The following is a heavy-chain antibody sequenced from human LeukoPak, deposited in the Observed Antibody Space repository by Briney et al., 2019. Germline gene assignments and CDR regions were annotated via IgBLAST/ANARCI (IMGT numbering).Heavy chain of an antibody. J-gene: IGHJ5*02. Sequence: ASVKVSCKASGYTFTSYAMHWVRQAPGQRLEWMGWINAGNGNTKYSQKFQGRVTITRDTSASTAYMELSSLRSEDTAVYYCARDKESAGYYSGWFDPWGQGTLDTVSS. CDR1: GYTFTSYA. V-gene: IGHV1-3*01. CDR3: ARDKESAGYYSGWFDP. CDR2: INAGNGNT. D-gene: IGHD3-22*01.